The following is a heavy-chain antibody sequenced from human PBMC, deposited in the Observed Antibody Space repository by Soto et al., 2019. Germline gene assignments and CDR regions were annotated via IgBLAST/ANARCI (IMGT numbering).Heavy chain of an antibody. J-gene: IGHJ4*02. CDR3: ARAHSSWLYYFDY. CDR2: IYYSGST. Sequence: SETLSLTCTVSGGSVSSGSYYWSWIRQPPGKGLEWIGYIYYSGSTNYNPSLKSRVTISVDTSKNQFSLKLSSVTAADTAVYYCARAHSSWLYYFDYWGQGTLVTVSS. V-gene: IGHV4-61*01. CDR1: GGSVSSGSYY. D-gene: IGHD6-13*01.